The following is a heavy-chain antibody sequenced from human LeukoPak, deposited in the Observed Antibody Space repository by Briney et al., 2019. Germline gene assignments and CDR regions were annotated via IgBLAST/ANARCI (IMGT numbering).Heavy chain of an antibody. CDR3: AREGSSSWYDYYYYYGMDV. CDR2: MNPNSGNT. CDR1: GYTFTSYD. Sequence: ASVKVSCKASGYTFTSYDINWVRQATGQGLEWMGWMNPNSGNTGYAQKFQGRVTMTRNTSISTAYMELSSLRSEDTAVYYCAREGSSSWYDYYYYYGMDVWGQGTTVTVSS. D-gene: IGHD6-13*01. V-gene: IGHV1-8*01. J-gene: IGHJ6*02.